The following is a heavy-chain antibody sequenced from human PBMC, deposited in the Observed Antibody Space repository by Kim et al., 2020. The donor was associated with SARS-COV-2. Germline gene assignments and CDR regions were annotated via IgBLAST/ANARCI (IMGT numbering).Heavy chain of an antibody. Sequence: ASVKVSCKASGYTFTSYWIHWVRQAPGQGLEWMGIVNAGGDNTFYAKNFQGRVTMTRDTSTSTVYMELNSLRSEETALYYCARERRGEVDYWCQGTLVTV. CDR2: VNAGGDNT. CDR1: GYTFTSYW. CDR3: ARERRGEVDY. V-gene: IGHV1-46*01. J-gene: IGHJ4*02. D-gene: IGHD3-10*01.